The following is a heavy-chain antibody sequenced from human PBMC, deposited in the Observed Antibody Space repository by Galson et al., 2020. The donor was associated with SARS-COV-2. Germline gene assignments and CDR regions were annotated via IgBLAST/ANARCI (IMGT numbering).Heavy chain of an antibody. Sequence: GESLKISCAASGFSLSVHYMSWIRQVPGKGLEWISSIGNSGNNVRYADSVKGRFTIFRDNTKNSLFLQLNSLSAEDTAIYYCARDPYTSDYSQYWYFDVWGRGTLVTVSS. CDR1: GFSLSVHY. J-gene: IGHJ2*01. D-gene: IGHD4-17*01. CDR3: ARDPYTSDYSQYWYFDV. V-gene: IGHV3-11*01. CDR2: IGNSGNNV.